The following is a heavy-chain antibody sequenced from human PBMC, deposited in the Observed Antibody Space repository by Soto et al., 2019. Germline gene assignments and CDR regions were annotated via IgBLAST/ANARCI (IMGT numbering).Heavy chain of an antibody. J-gene: IGHJ6*02. CDR2: IWYDGSNK. CDR3: ARGPIAVVSDYYGMDV. CDR1: GVTFSSHG. D-gene: IGHD6-19*01. Sequence: PGGSLRLSCTASGVTFSSHGIHWVRQAPGKGLEWVAVIWYDGSNKYYADSVKGRFTISRDNSKNTLYLQMNSLRAEDTAVYYCARGPIAVVSDYYGMDVWGQGTTVTVSS. V-gene: IGHV3-33*08.